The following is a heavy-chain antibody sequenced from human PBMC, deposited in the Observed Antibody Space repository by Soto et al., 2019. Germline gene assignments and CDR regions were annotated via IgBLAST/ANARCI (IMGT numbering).Heavy chain of an antibody. D-gene: IGHD2-21*02. CDR1: GFTISSYA. Sequence: QVQLVESGGGVVQPGRSLRLSCAASGFTISSYAMHWVRQAPGKGLEWVAGISYDGSNKYYADSVKGRFTISRDNSKNTLYLQMNSLRAEDTAVYYCARDPGIVVVTEGYLDYWGQGTLVTVSS. J-gene: IGHJ4*02. CDR2: ISYDGSNK. V-gene: IGHV3-30-3*01. CDR3: ARDPGIVVVTEGYLDY.